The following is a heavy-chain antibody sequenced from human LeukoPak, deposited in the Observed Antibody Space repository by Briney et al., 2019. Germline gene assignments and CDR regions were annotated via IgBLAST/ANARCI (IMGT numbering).Heavy chain of an antibody. CDR3: ARLEFGVVTPFDY. V-gene: IGHV4-30-2*01. CDR1: GGSISSGGYY. D-gene: IGHD3-3*01. CDR2: IYHSGST. J-gene: IGHJ4*02. Sequence: PSETLSLTCTVSGGSISSGGYYWSWIRQPPGKGLEWIGYIYHSGSTYYNPSLKSRVTISVDRSKNQFSLKLSSVTAADTAVYYCARLEFGVVTPFDYWGQGTLVTVSS.